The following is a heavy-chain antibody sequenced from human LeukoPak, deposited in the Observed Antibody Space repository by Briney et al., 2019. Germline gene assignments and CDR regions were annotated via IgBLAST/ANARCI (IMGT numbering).Heavy chain of an antibody. CDR3: AKDLVQRRYSGYAAGMDV. V-gene: IGHV3-30*18. D-gene: IGHD5-12*01. CDR1: GFTFSSYG. J-gene: IGHJ6*02. Sequence: GRSLRLSCAASGFTFSSYGMHWVRQAPGKGLEWVAVISYDGSNKYYADSVKGRFTISRDNSKNTLYLQMNSLRAEDTAVYYCAKDLVQRRYSGYAAGMDVWGHGTTVTVSS. CDR2: ISYDGSNK.